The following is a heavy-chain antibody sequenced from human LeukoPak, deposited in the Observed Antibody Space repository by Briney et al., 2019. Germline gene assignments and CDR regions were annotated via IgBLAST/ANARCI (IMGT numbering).Heavy chain of an antibody. J-gene: IGHJ4*02. CDR3: AAVFGSGYYYYFDY. D-gene: IGHD3-22*01. Sequence: ASVKVSCKASGFSFSSSSMQWVRQARGQRLEWIGWLAVGSGNTNYAQKFQGRVTITRDMSTNTAYMELSSLRSEDTALYYCAAVFGSGYYYYFDYWGQGSLVTVSS. CDR2: LAVGSGNT. V-gene: IGHV1-58*02. CDR1: GFSFSSSS.